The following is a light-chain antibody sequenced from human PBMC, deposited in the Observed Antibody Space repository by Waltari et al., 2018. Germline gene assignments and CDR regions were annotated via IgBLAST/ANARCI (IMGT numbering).Light chain of an antibody. V-gene: IGKV2-30*02. Sequence: DVVMSQSPLSLPVTLGQPASISCRSSQSLVHSDGNTYLNWFQQRPGQSPRRLIYKVFRRDAGAPDRFSGSVSGSGFTLNINMLEAEDVDVYYCMQATHWPLTFGQGTKVEIK. CDR2: KVF. CDR1: QSLVHSDGNTY. CDR3: MQATHWPLT. J-gene: IGKJ1*01.